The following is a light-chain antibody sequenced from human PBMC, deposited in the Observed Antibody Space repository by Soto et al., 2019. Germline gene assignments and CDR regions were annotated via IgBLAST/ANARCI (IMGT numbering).Light chain of an antibody. CDR2: KAS. CDR3: QHYNNYWT. Sequence: DIPMTQSPSTLSASVGDRVTITCRASQSISYWLAWYQQKPGKAPNLLIDKASSLESGVPSRFSGSGSGTEFTLTISSLQPDDFATYYCQHYNNYWTFGQGTKVEIK. V-gene: IGKV1-5*03. CDR1: QSISYW. J-gene: IGKJ1*01.